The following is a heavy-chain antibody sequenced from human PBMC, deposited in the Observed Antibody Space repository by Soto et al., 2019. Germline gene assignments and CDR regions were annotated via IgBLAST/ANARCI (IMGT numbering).Heavy chain of an antibody. J-gene: IGHJ4*02. V-gene: IGHV3-33*01. CDR3: ARDLGIVATVRGPLDY. Sequence: GGSLRLPCAASGFTFSSYGMHWVRQAPGKGLEWVAVIWYDGSNKYYADSVKGRFTISRDNSKNTLYLQMNSLRAEDTAVYYCARDLGIVATVRGPLDYWGQGTLVTVSS. CDR1: GFTFSSYG. CDR2: IWYDGSNK. D-gene: IGHD5-12*01.